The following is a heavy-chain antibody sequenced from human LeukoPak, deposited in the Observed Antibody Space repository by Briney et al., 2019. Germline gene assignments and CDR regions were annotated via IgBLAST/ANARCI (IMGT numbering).Heavy chain of an antibody. CDR2: IYYSGST. Sequence: PSETLSLTCTVSGGSISSGGYYWSWIRQPPGKGLEWIGSIYYSGSTYYNPSLKSRVTISVDTSKNQFSLKLSSVTAADTAVYYCARGYGSGSYNYWGQGTLVTVSS. J-gene: IGHJ4*02. CDR1: GGSISSGGYY. D-gene: IGHD3-10*01. V-gene: IGHV4-39*07. CDR3: ARGYGSGSYNY.